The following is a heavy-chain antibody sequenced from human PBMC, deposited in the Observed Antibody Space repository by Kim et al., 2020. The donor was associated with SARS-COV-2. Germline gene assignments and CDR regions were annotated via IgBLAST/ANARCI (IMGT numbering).Heavy chain of an antibody. CDR3: ARGVSSAWTLRAWFDP. CDR1: GGSISSSSW. J-gene: IGHJ5*02. CDR2: IDHSGST. D-gene: IGHD6-19*01. V-gene: IGHV4-4*02. Sequence: SETLSLTCAVSGGSISSSSWWSWVRQFPGKGLEWIGEIDHSGSTNYNASLKSRVTISVDKSKNQFSLKLRSVTAADTAVYYCARGVSSAWTLRAWFDPWGQGTLVTDSS.